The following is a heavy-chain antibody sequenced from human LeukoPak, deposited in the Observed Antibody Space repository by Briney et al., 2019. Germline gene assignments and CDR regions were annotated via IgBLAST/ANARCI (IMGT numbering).Heavy chain of an antibody. J-gene: IGHJ4*02. D-gene: IGHD6-19*01. Sequence: GESLRISCKGSGYSFTSYWISWVRQMPGKNLQWRERIDPSDSYTNYSQSFQGHVTISTDKSINTAYLQWSHLNASDTAMYYCARPRYSSGWYFDFWGQGTLVTVSS. V-gene: IGHV5-10-1*01. CDR2: IDPSDSYT. CDR3: ARPRYSSGWYFDF. CDR1: GYSFTSYW.